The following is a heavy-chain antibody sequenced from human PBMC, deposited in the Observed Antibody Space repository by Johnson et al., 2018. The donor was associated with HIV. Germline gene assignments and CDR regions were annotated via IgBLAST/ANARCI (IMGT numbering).Heavy chain of an antibody. CDR2: INWNGGST. Sequence: MLLVESGGGVVRPGGSLRLSCAASGFTFDDYGMSWVRQAPGKGLEWVSGINWNGGSTGYADSVKGRFTISRDNAKNSLYLQMNSLRAEDTALYFCARGFVRISMILVADVFDMWGQGTMVTVSS. CDR3: ARGFVRISMILVADVFDM. D-gene: IGHD3-22*01. V-gene: IGHV3-20*04. CDR1: GFTFDDYG. J-gene: IGHJ3*02.